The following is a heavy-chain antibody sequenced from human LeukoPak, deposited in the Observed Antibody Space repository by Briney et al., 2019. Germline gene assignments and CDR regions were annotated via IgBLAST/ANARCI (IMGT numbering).Heavy chain of an antibody. J-gene: IGHJ3*02. Sequence: PSETLSLTCTVSGGSISSCYWSWIRQPAGKGLEWIWRIYTSGSTNYNPSLKSRVTISVDKSKNQFSLKLSSVTAADTAVYYCARVATIFGVVTDAFDIWGQGTMVTVSS. CDR3: ARVATIFGVVTDAFDI. CDR2: IYTSGST. D-gene: IGHD3-3*01. V-gene: IGHV4-4*07. CDR1: GGSISSCY.